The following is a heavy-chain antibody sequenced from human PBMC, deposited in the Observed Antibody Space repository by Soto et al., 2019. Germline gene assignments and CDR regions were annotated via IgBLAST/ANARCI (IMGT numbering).Heavy chain of an antibody. V-gene: IGHV1-3*01. CDR2: INAGNGNT. CDR3: ARAKGEDNYGLRALYYYYYMDV. J-gene: IGHJ6*03. D-gene: IGHD3-16*01. Sequence: ASVKVSCKASGYTFTSYAMHWVRQAPGQRLEWMGWINAGNGNTKYSQKFQGRVTITRDTSASTAYMELSSLRSEDTAVYYCARAKGEDNYGLRALYYYYYMDVWGKGTTVTVSS. CDR1: GYTFTSYA.